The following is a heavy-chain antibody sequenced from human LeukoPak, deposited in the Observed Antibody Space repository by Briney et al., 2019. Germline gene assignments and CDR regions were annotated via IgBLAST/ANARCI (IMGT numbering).Heavy chain of an antibody. Sequence: GGSLRLSCAASGFTFRNYWMCWVRQAPGTGLEWVANIKQDGSDRNYVTSVRGRFTISRDNAESSLYLQMNSLRAEDTAVYYCVRNLAVAGTCFDSWGQGTLVTVSS. CDR1: GFTFRNYW. J-gene: IGHJ4*02. CDR2: IKQDGSDR. V-gene: IGHV3-7*03. CDR3: VRNLAVAGTCFDS. D-gene: IGHD6-19*01.